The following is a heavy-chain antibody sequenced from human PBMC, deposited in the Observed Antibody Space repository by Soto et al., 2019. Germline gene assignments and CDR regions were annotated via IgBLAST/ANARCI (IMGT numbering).Heavy chain of an antibody. CDR1: GGSISSYY. Sequence: SETLSLTCTVSGGSISSYYWSWIRQPPGKGLEWIGSIYYSGSTNYNPSLKSRVTISVDTSKNQFSLKLSSVTAADTAVYYCARSLYYDFWSGYPPQSFDYWGQGTLVTVSS. CDR3: ARSLYYDFWSGYPPQSFDY. D-gene: IGHD3-3*01. J-gene: IGHJ4*02. V-gene: IGHV4-59*08. CDR2: IYYSGST.